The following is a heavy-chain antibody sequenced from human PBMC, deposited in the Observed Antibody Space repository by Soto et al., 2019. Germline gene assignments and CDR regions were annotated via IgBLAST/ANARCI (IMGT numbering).Heavy chain of an antibody. Sequence: QVQLQEWGAGLLKPSETLSLSCAVYGGSFSGYYWNWIRQSPGKGLVWIGKIKPSGSTIYNPYLNSRVTLSVATSNNQFSLRLTSVTAADSSVYYCARAYDYRDPRDALDTWGQGPLVTFSS. CDR1: GGSFSGYY. D-gene: IGHD4-17*01. CDR2: IKPSGST. J-gene: IGHJ3*02. CDR3: ARAYDYRDPRDALDT. V-gene: IGHV4-34*01.